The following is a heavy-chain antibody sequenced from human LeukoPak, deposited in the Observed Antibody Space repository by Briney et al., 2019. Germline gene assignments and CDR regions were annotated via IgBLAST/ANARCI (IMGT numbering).Heavy chain of an antibody. CDR1: GGSISSSSHY. CDR2: IYYSGST. V-gene: IGHV4-39*01. J-gene: IGHJ4*02. CDR3: ARLSSSSSWYVDY. D-gene: IGHD6-13*01. Sequence: SETLSLTCTVSGGSISSSSHYWGWIRQPPGKGLEWIGSIYYSGSTYYNPSLKSRVTISVDTSKNQSSLRLSSVTAADTAVYYCARLSSSSSWYVDYWGQGTLVTVSS.